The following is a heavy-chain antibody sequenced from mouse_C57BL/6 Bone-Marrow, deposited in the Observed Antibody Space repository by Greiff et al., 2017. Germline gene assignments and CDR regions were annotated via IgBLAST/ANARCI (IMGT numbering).Heavy chain of an antibody. CDR3: ARVPSGTGAMDY. CDR1: GYTFTSYW. D-gene: IGHD2-10*02. Sequence: VQLQQPGAELVRPGSSVKLSCKASGYTFTSYWMNWVKQRPIQGLEWIGNIDPSDSETHYNQKFKDKATLTVDKSSSTAYMQLSSLTSEDSAVYYCARVPSGTGAMDYWGQGTSVTVSS. V-gene: IGHV1-52*01. J-gene: IGHJ4*01. CDR2: IDPSDSET.